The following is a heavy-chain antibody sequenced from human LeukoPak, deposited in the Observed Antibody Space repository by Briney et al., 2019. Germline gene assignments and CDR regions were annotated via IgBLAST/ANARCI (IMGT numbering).Heavy chain of an antibody. CDR3: GRDHVAVPGNFDY. V-gene: IGHV4-39*07. CDR2: IYYSGST. Sequence: SSETLSLTCTASGDSISSNSYYWGWIRQPPGEGLEWIGSIYYSGSTYYTPSLKSRVTISVDTSQTQPSLKLSSVTAADTAVHYCGRDHVAVPGNFDYWGQGTLVTVSS. J-gene: IGHJ4*02. CDR1: GDSISSNSYY. D-gene: IGHD6-19*01.